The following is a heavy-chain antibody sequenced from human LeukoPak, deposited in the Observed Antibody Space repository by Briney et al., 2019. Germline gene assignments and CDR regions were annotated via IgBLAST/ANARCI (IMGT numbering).Heavy chain of an antibody. J-gene: IGHJ4*02. CDR2: IYYSGST. Sequence: PSETLSLTCTVSGGSISSGGYYWSWIRQHPGKGLEWIGYIYYSGSTYYNPSLKSRITISVDTSKNQFSLKLSSVTAADTAVYYCARSPYDILTAYESYYFDYWGQGTLVTVSS. CDR1: GGSISSGGYY. CDR3: ARSPYDILTAYESYYFDY. D-gene: IGHD3-9*01. V-gene: IGHV4-31*03.